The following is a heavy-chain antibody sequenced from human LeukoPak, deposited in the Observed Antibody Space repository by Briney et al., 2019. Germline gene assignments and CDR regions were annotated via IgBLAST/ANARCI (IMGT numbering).Heavy chain of an antibody. Sequence: ASETLSLTCTVSGGSISSSSYYWSWIRQPPGKGLEWIGYISYSGSTNYNPSLKSRVTISVDTSKHQFSLKLSAVTAADTAVYYCARGPHKFDYWGQGSLVTVSS. CDR1: GGSISSSSYY. CDR2: ISYSGST. V-gene: IGHV4-61*01. J-gene: IGHJ4*02. CDR3: ARGPHKFDY.